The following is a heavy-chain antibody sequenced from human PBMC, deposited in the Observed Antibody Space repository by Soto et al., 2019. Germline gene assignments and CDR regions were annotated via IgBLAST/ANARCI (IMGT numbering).Heavy chain of an antibody. D-gene: IGHD4-17*01. CDR1: GFTFSSFS. V-gene: IGHV3-21*01. J-gene: IGHJ4*02. CDR3: ARGGPTTVTTYDY. CDR2: ISSSSTYI. Sequence: EVQLVESGGGLVKPGGSLRLSCAASGFTFSSFSMNWVRQAQGKGLEWVSSISSSSTYIYYADSVKGRFTISRDNAKNSLFLHMSSLRAEDTAVYYCARGGPTTVTTYDYGGQGTLVTVSS.